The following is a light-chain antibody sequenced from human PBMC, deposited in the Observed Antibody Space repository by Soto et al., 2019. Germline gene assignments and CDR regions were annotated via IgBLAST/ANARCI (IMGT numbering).Light chain of an antibody. CDR3: QQRTNLPRGPT. V-gene: IGKV3-11*01. CDR1: QSISSY. Sequence: EIVLTQSPATLSLSPGERATLSCRASQSISSYLAWYQQKPGQAPRLLISDASNRATGIPVRFSGSGSGTDFTLTISSLEPEDFAVYYCQQRTNLPRGPTFGGGTKVEIK. CDR2: DAS. J-gene: IGKJ4*01.